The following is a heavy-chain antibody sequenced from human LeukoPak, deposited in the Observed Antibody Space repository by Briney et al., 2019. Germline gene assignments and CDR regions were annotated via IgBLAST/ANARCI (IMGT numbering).Heavy chain of an antibody. CDR1: GGSISSGSYY. D-gene: IGHD2-2*01. J-gene: IGHJ5*02. CDR3: ARVVVVPAAREDWFDP. V-gene: IGHV4-61*02. CDR2: IYTSGST. Sequence: PSETLSLTCTVSGGSISSGSYYWSWIRQPAGKGLEWIGRIYTSGSTNYNPSLKSRVTISVDTSKNQLSLKLSSVTAADTAVYYCARVVVVPAAREDWFDPWGQGTLVTVSS.